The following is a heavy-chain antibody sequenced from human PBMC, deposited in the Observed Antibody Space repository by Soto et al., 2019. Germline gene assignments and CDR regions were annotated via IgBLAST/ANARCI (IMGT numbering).Heavy chain of an antibody. CDR2: MYHSGTT. CDR1: GDSITSSRW. J-gene: IGHJ4*02. V-gene: IGHV4-4*02. CDR3: ARGFSSSWYDY. Sequence: QVQLQESGPGLVKPSGTLSLTCVVSGDSITSSRWWSWVRQSPGRCLEWIGEMYHSGTTNYNPSLKSRVTISVDKSKNQFSLKLSSLTAADTAVYYCARGFSSSWYDYWGQGTLVAVSS. D-gene: IGHD6-13*01.